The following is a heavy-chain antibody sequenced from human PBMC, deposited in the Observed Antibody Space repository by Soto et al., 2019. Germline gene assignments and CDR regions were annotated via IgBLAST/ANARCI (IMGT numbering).Heavy chain of an antibody. D-gene: IGHD6-19*01. CDR2: VSHDGRNT. CDR3: AKGAPHCLVTSAFNY. J-gene: IGHJ4*01. V-gene: IGHV3-30*18. CDR1: GFTFSDYA. Sequence: VQLVESGGGVVQPGRSLRLSCAASGFTFSDYAMHWVRQAPGKGLEWVAVVSHDGRNTHYADSVKGRFTISRDSSKTTVSLEIPTLLAEDTAVYYCAKGAPHCLVTSAFNYCGHGALVTVSS.